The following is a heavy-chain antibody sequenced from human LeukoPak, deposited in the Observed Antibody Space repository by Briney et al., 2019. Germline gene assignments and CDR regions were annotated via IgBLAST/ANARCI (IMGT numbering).Heavy chain of an antibody. V-gene: IGHV3-11*04. CDR2: ISISGTTI. CDR3: ARDHGVTVYNY. D-gene: IGHD5-18*01. CDR1: GFTFTDYY. J-gene: IGHJ4*02. Sequence: GGSLRLSCAASGFTFTDYYMSWIRQAPGKGLEWVSYISISGTTIYYADSVKGRFTFSRDNAKNSLYLQMNSLRAEDTAVYYCARDHGVTVYNYWGQGTLVTVSS.